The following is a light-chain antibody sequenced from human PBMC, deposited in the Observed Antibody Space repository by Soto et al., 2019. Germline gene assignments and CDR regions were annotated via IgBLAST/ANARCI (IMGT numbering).Light chain of an antibody. CDR1: QSVGNK. CDR2: GAS. Sequence: EIVMTQSPATLSVSPGERATLSCRASQSVGNKLAWYQQKPGQAPRLLIYGASTRATGIPARFSGSGSGTEFTLTITSLQSEYFAIFFYQQYNNWPPAITFGQGTKVEIK. V-gene: IGKV3-15*01. J-gene: IGKJ1*01. CDR3: QQYNNWPPAIT.